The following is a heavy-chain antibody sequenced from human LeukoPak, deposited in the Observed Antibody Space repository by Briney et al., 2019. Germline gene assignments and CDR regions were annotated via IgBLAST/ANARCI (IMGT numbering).Heavy chain of an antibody. V-gene: IGHV1-18*01. J-gene: IGHJ5*02. CDR2: ISAYNGNT. Sequence: ASVKVSCKASGYTFTSYGISWVRQAPGQGLEWMGWISAYNGNTNYAPKLQGRVTMTTDTSTSTAYMELRSLRSDDTAVYYCARDRPYYDILTGYVLDPWGQGTLVTVSS. CDR1: GYTFTSYG. CDR3: ARDRPYYDILTGYVLDP. D-gene: IGHD3-9*01.